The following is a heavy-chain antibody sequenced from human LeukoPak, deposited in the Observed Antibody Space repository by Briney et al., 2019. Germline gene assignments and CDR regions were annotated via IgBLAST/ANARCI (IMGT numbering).Heavy chain of an antibody. CDR3: ATLRLSDHFDY. CDR1: GFTFSSYA. V-gene: IGHV3-23*05. Sequence: GSLRLSCAASGFTFSSYAMNWVRLSAGKGLEWVSAITDNGNTTYYADSVQGRFTISRDNSKNTLYLQMNSLGVEDTAVYYCATLRLSDHFDYWGQGTLVTVSS. CDR2: ITDNGNTT. J-gene: IGHJ4*02. D-gene: IGHD2-15*01.